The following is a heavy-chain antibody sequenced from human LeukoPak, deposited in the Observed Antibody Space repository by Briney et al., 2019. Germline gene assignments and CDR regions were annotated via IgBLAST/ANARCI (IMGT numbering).Heavy chain of an antibody. Sequence: PSETLSLTCTVSGYSVSSGYYWGWIRQPPGKGLEWIGSMYHSGDTYYNPSLKSRVTISVDTSKNQFSLKLTSVTAADTAVYYCARTGDLSAFDIWGQGTMVTFSS. J-gene: IGHJ3*02. V-gene: IGHV4-38-2*02. D-gene: IGHD7-27*01. CDR1: GYSVSSGYY. CDR3: ARTGDLSAFDI. CDR2: MYHSGDT.